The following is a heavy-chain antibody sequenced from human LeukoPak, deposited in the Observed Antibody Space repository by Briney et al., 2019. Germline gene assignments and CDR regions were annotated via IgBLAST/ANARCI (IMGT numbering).Heavy chain of an antibody. Sequence: GGSLRLSCTASGFTFGDYAMSWFRQAPGKGLEWVGFIRSKAYGGTTEYAASVKGRFTISRDDSKSIAYLQMNSLKTEDTAVYYCTRDRNDILTGHYPPFDYWGQGTLVTVSS. CDR2: IRSKAYGGTT. CDR3: TRDRNDILTGHYPPFDY. CDR1: GFTFGDYA. J-gene: IGHJ4*02. V-gene: IGHV3-49*03. D-gene: IGHD3-9*01.